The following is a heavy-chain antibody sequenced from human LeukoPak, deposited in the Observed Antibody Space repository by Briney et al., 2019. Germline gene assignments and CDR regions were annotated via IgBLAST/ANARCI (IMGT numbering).Heavy chain of an antibody. Sequence: GGSLRLSCAASGFTFNNYGMHCVRQAPGKGLEWVAFISEDGSDEKYAGSVKGRFTISRDNSNKTLPLQMNSLRVEDTGVDYWAKDRGTTSSGTIDYWGQGTLVTVSS. D-gene: IGHD6-13*01. CDR2: ISEDGSDE. J-gene: IGHJ4*02. CDR1: GFTFNNYG. V-gene: IGHV3-30*18. CDR3: AKDRGTTSSGTIDY.